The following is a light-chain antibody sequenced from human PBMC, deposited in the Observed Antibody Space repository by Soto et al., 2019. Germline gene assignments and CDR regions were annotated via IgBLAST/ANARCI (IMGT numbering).Light chain of an antibody. Sequence: EIVLTHSPATLSLSPAERATLSCIASQSVSSYLAWYQQKPGQAPRLLIYDASNRATGIPARFSGSGSGTDFTLTISSLEPEDFAVYYCQLAATFGQGTKVEIK. CDR2: DAS. CDR1: QSVSSY. J-gene: IGKJ1*01. V-gene: IGKV3-11*01. CDR3: QLAAT.